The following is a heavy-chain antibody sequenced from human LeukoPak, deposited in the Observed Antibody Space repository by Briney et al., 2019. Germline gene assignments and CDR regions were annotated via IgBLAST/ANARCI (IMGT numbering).Heavy chain of an antibody. J-gene: IGHJ4*02. Sequence: SETLSLTCTVSGGSISSSSYYWGWIRQPPGKGLEWIGSIYYSGSTYYNPSLKSRVTISVDTSKNQFSLKLSSVTAADTAVYYCARSYDILTGYYPSPYFDYWGQGTLVTVSS. D-gene: IGHD3-9*01. CDR1: GGSISSSSYY. CDR2: IYYSGST. CDR3: ARSYDILTGYYPSPYFDY. V-gene: IGHV4-39*07.